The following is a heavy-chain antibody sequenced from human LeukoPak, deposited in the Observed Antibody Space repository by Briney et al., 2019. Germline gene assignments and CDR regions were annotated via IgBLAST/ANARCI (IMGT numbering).Heavy chain of an antibody. D-gene: IGHD3-22*01. CDR2: ITSTSSHI. J-gene: IGHJ4*02. CDR3: ARVVNEKINSGYYSDY. Sequence: PGGSLRLSCAASEFTGFTFSGSAMSWVRQAPGKGLEWVSSITSTSSHIFYADSVKGRFTISRDNAKNSLYLQMNSLRAEDTAVYYCARVVNEKINSGYYSDYWGQGTLVTVSS. V-gene: IGHV3-21*01. CDR1: EFTGFTFSGSA.